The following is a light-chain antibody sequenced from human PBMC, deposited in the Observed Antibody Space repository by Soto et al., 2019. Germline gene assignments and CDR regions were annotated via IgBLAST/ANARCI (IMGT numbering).Light chain of an antibody. J-gene: IGLJ1*01. Sequence: QSVLTQPRSVSGSPRQSVTISCTGTSSDVGGYNYVSWYQQHPGKAPKLMIYDVSKRPSGVPDRFSGSKSGNTASLTISGLQAEDEADYYCCSYAGIYTYVFGTGTKVTVL. CDR1: SSDVGGYNY. V-gene: IGLV2-11*01. CDR2: DVS. CDR3: CSYAGIYTYV.